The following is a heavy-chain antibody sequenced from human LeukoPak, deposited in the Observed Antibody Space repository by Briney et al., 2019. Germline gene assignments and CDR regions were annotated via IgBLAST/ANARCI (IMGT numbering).Heavy chain of an antibody. CDR1: GGSISSSSYY. D-gene: IGHD7-27*01. CDR3: ASTNWGPTRYYMDV. CDR2: IYYSGST. V-gene: IGHV4-39*07. Sequence: SETLSLTCTVSGGSISSSSYYWGWIRQPPGKGLEWIGSIYYSGSTYYNPSLKSRVTISVDTSKNQFSLKLSSVTAADTAVYYCASTNWGPTRYYMDVWGKGTTVTVSS. J-gene: IGHJ6*03.